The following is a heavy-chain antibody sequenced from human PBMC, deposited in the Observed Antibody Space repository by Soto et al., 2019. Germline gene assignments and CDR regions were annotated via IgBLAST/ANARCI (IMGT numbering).Heavy chain of an antibody. CDR1: GFTFSSYG. Sequence: QVQLVESGGGVVQPGRSLRLSCAASGFTFSSYGMHWVRQAPGKGLEWVAVIWYDGSNKYYADSVKGRFTISRDNSKNTLYLQMNSLRAEDTAVYYCARGGSSSSWYGASDYWGQGTLVTVSS. CDR2: IWYDGSNK. CDR3: ARGGSSSSWYGASDY. J-gene: IGHJ4*02. V-gene: IGHV3-33*01. D-gene: IGHD6-13*01.